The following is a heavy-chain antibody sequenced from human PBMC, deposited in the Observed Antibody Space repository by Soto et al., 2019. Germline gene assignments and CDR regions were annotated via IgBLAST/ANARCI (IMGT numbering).Heavy chain of an antibody. CDR3: ARRRYCGADCYSHYYYGMDV. CDR2: IIPVLTIT. D-gene: IGHD2-21*02. CDR1: GDTFSSYT. V-gene: IGHV1-69*02. J-gene: IGHJ6*02. Sequence: VQLVQSGAEVKKPGSSVKVSCRSSGDTFSSYTVSWVRQAPGQWLEWMGRIIPVLTITDYARKFRGRVTITADKSTSTAYLELSSLRSEDTAVYYCARRRYCGADCYSHYYYGMDVWGQGTTVTVSS.